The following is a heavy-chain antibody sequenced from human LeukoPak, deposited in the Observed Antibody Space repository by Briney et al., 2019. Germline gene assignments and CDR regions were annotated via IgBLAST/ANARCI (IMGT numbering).Heavy chain of an antibody. Sequence: SETLSLTCAVSGYSISSGYYWGWIRQPPGKGLEWIGSIYHSGSTYYNPSLKSRVTISVDTSKNQFSLKLSSVTAADTAVYYCARDKPIRGDYPLDYWGQGTLVTVSS. J-gene: IGHJ4*02. CDR1: GYSISSGYY. V-gene: IGHV4-38-2*02. D-gene: IGHD4-17*01. CDR2: IYHSGST. CDR3: ARDKPIRGDYPLDY.